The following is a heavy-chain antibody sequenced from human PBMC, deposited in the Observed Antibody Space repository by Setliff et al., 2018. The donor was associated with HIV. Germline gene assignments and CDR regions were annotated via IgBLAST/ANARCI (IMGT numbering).Heavy chain of an antibody. Sequence: PGGSLRLSCAASGFTFSSCWMSWVRQAPGKGLEWVANIKQDGSEKYYVDSVKGRFTISGDNAKNSLYLQVNSLRAEDTAVYYCAREMYSSGWYIDYWGQGTLVTVSS. D-gene: IGHD6-19*01. CDR2: IKQDGSEK. CDR3: AREMYSSGWYIDY. CDR1: GFTFSSCW. V-gene: IGHV3-7*01. J-gene: IGHJ4*02.